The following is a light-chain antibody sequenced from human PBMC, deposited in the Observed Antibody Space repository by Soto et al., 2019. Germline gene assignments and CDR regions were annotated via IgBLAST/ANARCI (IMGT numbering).Light chain of an antibody. J-gene: IGLJ2*01. CDR2: GVS. V-gene: IGLV2-14*01. CDR3: SSYTSSSTVI. Sequence: QSALTQPASVSGSPGQSIAISCTGTSSDVGGYNFLSWYQQHPGKAPKLMIYGVSTRPSGVSNRFSGSKSGNTASLTISGLQAEDEADYYCSSYTSSSTVIFGGGTKLTVL. CDR1: SSDVGGYNF.